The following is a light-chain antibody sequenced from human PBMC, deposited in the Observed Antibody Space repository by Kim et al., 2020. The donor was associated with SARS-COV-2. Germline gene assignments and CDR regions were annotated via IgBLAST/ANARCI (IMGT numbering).Light chain of an antibody. Sequence: ELTQPPSVSGTPGQRVTISCSGRVSNIQNNYAHWFQQLPGMAPILLLFRNDQRPSGDPDRFSGSKSGASASLSISGLRFEDEADYFCAAWDDSRGWEFGGGTQLTVL. CDR2: RND. V-gene: IGLV1-47*01. J-gene: IGLJ3*02. CDR1: VSNIQNNY. CDR3: AAWDDSRGWE.